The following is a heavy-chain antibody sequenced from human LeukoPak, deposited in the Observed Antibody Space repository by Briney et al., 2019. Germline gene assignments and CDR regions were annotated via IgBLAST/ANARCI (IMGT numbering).Heavy chain of an antibody. CDR2: INHSGST. CDR3: ARSSSGYHHAFDI. D-gene: IGHD3-22*01. J-gene: IGHJ3*02. CDR1: GGSFSGYY. V-gene: IGHV4-34*01. Sequence: KPSETLSLTCAVYGGSFSGYYWSWIRQPPGKGLEWIGEINHSGSTNYNPSLKSRVTISVDTSKNQFSLKLSSVTAADTAVYYCARSSSGYHHAFDIWGQGTMVTVSS.